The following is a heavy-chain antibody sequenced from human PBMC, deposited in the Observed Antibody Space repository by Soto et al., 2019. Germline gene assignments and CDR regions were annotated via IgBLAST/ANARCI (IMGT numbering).Heavy chain of an antibody. D-gene: IGHD4-17*01. J-gene: IGHJ4*02. Sequence: GGSLRLSCAASGFTFSSYSMNWVRQAPGKGLEWVSSISGSGTYIYYEDSLKGRFTISRDNAKNSLYLQMNDLRADDTAVYYCAKTAYGDYYFDSWGQGTLVTVSS. CDR2: ISGSGTYI. V-gene: IGHV3-21*01. CDR1: GFTFSSYS. CDR3: AKTAYGDYYFDS.